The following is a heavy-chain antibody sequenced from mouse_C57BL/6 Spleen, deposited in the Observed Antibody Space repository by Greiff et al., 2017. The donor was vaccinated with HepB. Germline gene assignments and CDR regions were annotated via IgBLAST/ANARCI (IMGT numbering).Heavy chain of an antibody. CDR2: IYPGRGST. CDR1: GYTFTSYW. V-gene: IGHV1-55*01. CDR3: ARRDYDYESPFDY. Sequence: QVQLQQPGAELVKPGASVKMSCKASGYTFTSYWITWVKQRPGQGLEWIGDIYPGRGSTNYNEKFKSKATLTVDTSSSTAYMQLSSLTSEDSAVYYCARRDYDYESPFDYWGQGTTLTVSS. D-gene: IGHD2-4*01. J-gene: IGHJ2*01.